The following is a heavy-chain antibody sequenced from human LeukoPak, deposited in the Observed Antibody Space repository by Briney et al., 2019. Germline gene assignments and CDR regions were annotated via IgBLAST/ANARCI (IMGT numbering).Heavy chain of an antibody. CDR2: ISSSSSYI. Sequence: GGSLRLSCVVSGFTFSNFGMSWVRQAPGKGLEWVSSISSSSSYIYYADSVKGRFTISRDNAKNSLYLQMNSLRAEDAAVYYCARDKGYYDSSGYYDDYWGQGTLVTVSS. CDR3: ARDKGYYDSSGYYDDY. J-gene: IGHJ4*02. V-gene: IGHV3-21*01. CDR1: GFTFSNFG. D-gene: IGHD3-22*01.